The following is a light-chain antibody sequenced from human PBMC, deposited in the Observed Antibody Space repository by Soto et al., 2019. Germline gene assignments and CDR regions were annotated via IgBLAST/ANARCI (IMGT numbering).Light chain of an antibody. J-gene: IGKJ1*01. V-gene: IGKV1-5*01. Sequence: DIHISQSPSTLSASVGDRVTITCRASQTVERWLAWYQQKPGKAPNLLISDVSSLESGVPSRFSGSGSATEFTLTISGLQPDDFATYYCQQYKDSMWTFGQGTKVDIK. CDR2: DVS. CDR1: QTVERW. CDR3: QQYKDSMWT.